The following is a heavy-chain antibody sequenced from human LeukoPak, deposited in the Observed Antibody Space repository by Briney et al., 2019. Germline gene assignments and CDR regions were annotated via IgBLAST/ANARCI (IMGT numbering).Heavy chain of an antibody. Sequence: SETLSLTCLVSGFSISSDDCWGWIRQPPGKGLAWIGSISNRGSPYYNPSLKSRVTMSVDTPNNHFSLRLSSVTAADTAVYYCVRDGGFYYTASPNSWFDPWGQGTLVTVSS. V-gene: IGHV4-38-2*02. CDR3: VRDGGFYYTASPNSWFDP. CDR2: ISNRGSP. J-gene: IGHJ5*02. D-gene: IGHD2-15*01. CDR1: GFSISSDDC.